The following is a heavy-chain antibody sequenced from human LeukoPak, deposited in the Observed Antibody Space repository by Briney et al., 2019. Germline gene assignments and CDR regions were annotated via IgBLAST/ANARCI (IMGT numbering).Heavy chain of an antibody. D-gene: IGHD2-15*01. J-gene: IGHJ6*02. V-gene: IGHV1-69*17. CDR2: IIPIFGID. CDR3: ATGYCSGGSCYSSDNYYYGMDV. CDR1: GGTFSSYA. Sequence: GASVTVSCKASGGTFSSYAISWVRQAPGQGLEWMGWIIPIFGIDNYAQKFKGRVTMTADKSTSTAYMELSSLRSEDTAVYYCATGYCSGGSCYSSDNYYYGMDVWGQGTTVTVSS.